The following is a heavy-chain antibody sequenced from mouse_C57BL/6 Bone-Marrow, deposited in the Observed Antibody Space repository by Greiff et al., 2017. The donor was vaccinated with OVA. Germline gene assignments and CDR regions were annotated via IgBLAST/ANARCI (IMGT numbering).Heavy chain of an antibody. CDR1: GYTFTSYW. J-gene: IGHJ4*01. D-gene: IGHD1-1*01. CDR2: IDPSDSYT. Sequence: QVQLQQPGAELVMPGASVKLSCKASGYTFTSYWMHWVKQRPGQGLEWIGEIDPSDSYTNYNQKFKGKSTLTVDKSSSTSYMQLSSLTSEDSAVYYCAIPYYGSSSYAMDYWGQGTSVTVSS. CDR3: AIPYYGSSSYAMDY. V-gene: IGHV1-69*01.